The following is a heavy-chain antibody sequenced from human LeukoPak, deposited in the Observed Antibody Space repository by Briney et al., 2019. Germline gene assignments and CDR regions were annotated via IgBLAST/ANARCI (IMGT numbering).Heavy chain of an antibody. J-gene: IGHJ4*02. D-gene: IGHD3-10*01. CDR2: IGAYNGNT. CDR3: ARAYPITMVQGSELDY. Sequence: ASVKVSCKASGYTFTNNGIIWVRQAPGQGLEWMGWIGAYNGNTNYAQKLQGRVTMTTDTSTSTAYMELRSLRSDDTAVYYCARAYPITMVQGSELDYWGQGTLVTVSS. V-gene: IGHV1-18*01. CDR1: GYTFTNNG.